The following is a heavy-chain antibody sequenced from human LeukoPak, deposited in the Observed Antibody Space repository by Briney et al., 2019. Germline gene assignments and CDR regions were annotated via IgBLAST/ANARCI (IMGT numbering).Heavy chain of an antibody. Sequence: PSETLSLTCTVSGGSLSSGSYYWRWIRQPPGRGLEWIVYIYYSGSTNYNPSLKSRVTISVDTSKNQFSLKLSSVTAADTAVYYCAREVSSGWSLRGYYFDYWGQGTLVTVSS. D-gene: IGHD6-19*01. J-gene: IGHJ4*02. V-gene: IGHV4-61*01. CDR1: GGSLSSGSYY. CDR2: IYYSGST. CDR3: AREVSSGWSLRGYYFDY.